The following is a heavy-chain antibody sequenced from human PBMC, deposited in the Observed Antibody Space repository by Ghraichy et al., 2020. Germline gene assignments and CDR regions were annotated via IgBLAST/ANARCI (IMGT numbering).Heavy chain of an antibody. D-gene: IGHD2-2*01. CDR3: ARGEGYCSSTSCYRGWFDP. Sequence: SETLSLTCAVYGGSFSGYYWSWIRQPPGKGLEWIGEINHSGSTNYNPSLKSRVTISVDTSKNQFSLKLSSVTAADTAVYYCARGEGYCSSTSCYRGWFDPWGQGTLVTVSS. CDR1: GGSFSGYY. CDR2: INHSGST. V-gene: IGHV4-34*01. J-gene: IGHJ5*02.